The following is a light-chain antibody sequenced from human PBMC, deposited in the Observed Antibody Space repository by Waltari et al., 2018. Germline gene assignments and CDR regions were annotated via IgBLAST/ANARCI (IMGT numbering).Light chain of an antibody. CDR2: TNN. J-gene: IGLJ2*01. CDR1: SSNIGSNF. V-gene: IGLV1-47*01. Sequence: QSVLFQPPSASGTPGQRGTISCSGSSSNIGSNFVFWYQQFPERAPKRDIYTNNRRPSGVPDRFSGSKSGTSASLTISVLRSEDEADYYCASWDDSLSGRIFGGGTKLTVL. CDR3: ASWDDSLSGRI.